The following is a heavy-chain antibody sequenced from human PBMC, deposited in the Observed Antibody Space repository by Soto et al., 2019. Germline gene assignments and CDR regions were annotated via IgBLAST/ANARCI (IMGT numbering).Heavy chain of an antibody. J-gene: IGHJ4*02. CDR2: IIPILGIA. CDR1: GGTFSSYT. CDR3: ARDVSTMVRGPDEDY. D-gene: IGHD3-10*01. Sequence: ASVKVSCKASGGTFSSYTISWVRQAPGQGLEWMGRIIPILGIANYAQKFQGRVTITADKSTSTAYMELSSLRSEDTAVYYCARDVSTMVRGPDEDYWGQGTLVTVSS. V-gene: IGHV1-69*04.